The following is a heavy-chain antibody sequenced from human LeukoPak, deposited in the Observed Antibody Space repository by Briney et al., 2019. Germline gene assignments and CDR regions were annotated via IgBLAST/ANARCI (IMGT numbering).Heavy chain of an antibody. CDR1: GVTFSSYA. Sequence: PGRSLRLSCAASGVTFSSYAMHWVRPAPGKGLEWVAVISYDGSNKYYADSVKGRFTISRDNSKNTLYLQMNSLRAEDTAVYYCARDYDSSGLDYWGQGTLVTVSS. CDR3: ARDYDSSGLDY. J-gene: IGHJ4*02. D-gene: IGHD3-22*01. V-gene: IGHV3-30-3*01. CDR2: ISYDGSNK.